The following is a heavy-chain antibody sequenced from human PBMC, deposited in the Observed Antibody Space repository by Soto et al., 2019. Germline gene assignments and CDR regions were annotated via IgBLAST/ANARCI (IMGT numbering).Heavy chain of an antibody. D-gene: IGHD7-27*01. V-gene: IGHV3-30-3*01. CDR3: ARDLSRPIQNWGPPFEDY. CDR1: GFTFSSYA. J-gene: IGHJ4*02. CDR2: ISYDGSNK. Sequence: PGGSLRLSCAASGFTFSSYAMHWVRQAPGKGLEWVAVISYDGSNKYYADSVKGRFTISRDNSKNTLYLQMNSLRAEDTAVYYCARDLSRPIQNWGPPFEDYWGQGTLVTVSS.